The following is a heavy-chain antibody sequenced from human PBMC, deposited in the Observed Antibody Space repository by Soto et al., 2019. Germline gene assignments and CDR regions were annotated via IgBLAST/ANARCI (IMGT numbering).Heavy chain of an antibody. CDR1: GFTFSVYY. V-gene: IGHV3-11*05. J-gene: IGHJ4*02. CDR2: ISSSSSYT. D-gene: IGHD5-12*01. Sequence: GGSLRLSCAASGFTFSVYYMSWIRQAPGKGLEWASYISSSSSYTNYADSVKGRFTISRDNAKNSLYLQMNSLRAEDTAVYYCARDHHRYSGYDYVDYWGQGTLVTVSS. CDR3: ARDHHRYSGYDYVDY.